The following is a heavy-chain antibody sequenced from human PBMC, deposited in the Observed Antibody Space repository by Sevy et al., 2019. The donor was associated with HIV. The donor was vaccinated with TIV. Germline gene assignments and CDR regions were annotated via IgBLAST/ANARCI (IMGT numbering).Heavy chain of an antibody. CDR1: GFTFSSYW. D-gene: IGHD3-3*01. J-gene: IGHJ4*02. V-gene: IGHV3-74*01. Sequence: GGSLRLSCAASGFTFSSYWMHWVRQAPGKGLVWVSRISSDGSSTNYADSMKRRFTISRDNAKNTPYLQMTSLRAEDTAVYYCARHRWGVVHYWGPGTLVTVSS. CDR3: ARHRWGVVHY. CDR2: ISSDGSST.